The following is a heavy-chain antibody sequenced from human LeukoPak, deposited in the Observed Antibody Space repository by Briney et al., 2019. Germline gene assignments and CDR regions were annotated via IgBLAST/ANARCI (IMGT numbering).Heavy chain of an antibody. V-gene: IGHV1-8*01. CDR3: ARRVGAPEWTIYYYYYYMDV. CDR1: GYTFTSYG. Sequence: ASVKVSCKASGYTFTSYGINWVRQATGQGLEWMGWMNPNGGNTGYAQKFQGRVTMTRNTSISTAYMELSSLRSEDTAVYYCARRVGAPEWTIYYYYYYMDVWGKGTTVTVSS. D-gene: IGHD1-26*01. CDR2: MNPNGGNT. J-gene: IGHJ6*03.